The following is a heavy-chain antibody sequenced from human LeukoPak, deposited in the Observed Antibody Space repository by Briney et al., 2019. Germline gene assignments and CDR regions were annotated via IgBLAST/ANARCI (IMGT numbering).Heavy chain of an antibody. V-gene: IGHV4-61*01. CDR2: IYNGVNT. CDR3: ARQEWGSGYYVRIYWFDP. J-gene: IGHJ5*02. CDR1: GASVSSASY. D-gene: IGHD3-22*01. Sequence: SETLSLTCTVSGASVSSASYWSWIRQPPGKGVEWIAHIYNGVNTNYNPSLKSRVTISVDTSKNQFSLRLNSVTAADTAVYYCARQEWGSGYYVRIYWFDPWGQGTLVTVSS.